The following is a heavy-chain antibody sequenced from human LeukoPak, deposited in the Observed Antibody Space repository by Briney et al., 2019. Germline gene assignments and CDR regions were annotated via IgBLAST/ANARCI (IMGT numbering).Heavy chain of an antibody. CDR2: ISAYNGNT. D-gene: IGHD4-17*01. V-gene: IGHV1-18*01. CDR1: GYTFTSYG. Sequence: ASVKVSCKASGYTFTSYGISWVRQAPGQGLEWMGWISAYNGNTNYAQKLQGRVTMTTDTSTSTAYMELRSLRSDDTAVYYCARDLPFENGDYVKALWYWGQGTLVTVSS. J-gene: IGHJ4*02. CDR3: ARDLPFENGDYVKALWY.